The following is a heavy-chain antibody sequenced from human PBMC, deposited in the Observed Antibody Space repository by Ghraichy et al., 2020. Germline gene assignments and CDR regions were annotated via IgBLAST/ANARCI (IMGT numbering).Heavy chain of an antibody. CDR2: VYTSGST. CDR3: ARSSARDWFGP. CDR1: GGSISSGSYY. V-gene: IGHV4-61*09. D-gene: IGHD6-6*01. J-gene: IGHJ5*02. Sequence: SETLSLTCTVSGGSISSGSYYWSWIRQPAGKGLEWIGHVYTSGSTGYNPSLKSRVTISVDTSKNQFSLKLNSVTAADTAVYYCARSSARDWFGPWGQGTLVTVSS.